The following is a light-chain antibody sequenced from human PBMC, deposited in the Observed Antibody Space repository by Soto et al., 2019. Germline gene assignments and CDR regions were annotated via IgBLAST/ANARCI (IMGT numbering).Light chain of an antibody. J-gene: IGKJ1*01. CDR1: QSVSSN. CDR3: PQDNSLPPWT. CDR2: GAS. Sequence: EIVMTQSPATLSVSPGERATLSCRASQSVSSNLAWDQQKPGQAPRLLIYGASTRATGIPASLSGSGSGTEFTLTISSLQSEDFAVHYCPQDNSLPPWTISHGPNVDIK. V-gene: IGKV3-15*01.